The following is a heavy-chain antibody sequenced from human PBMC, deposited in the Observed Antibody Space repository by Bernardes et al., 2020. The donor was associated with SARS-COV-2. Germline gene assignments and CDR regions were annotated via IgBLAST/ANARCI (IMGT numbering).Heavy chain of an antibody. CDR3: VKTYRSSNLGYFDY. Sequence: GGSLRLSCAASGFTFSNYVMNWVRQAPGKGLEWVSAISGSGGSTYYADSVKGRFTISRDNSKNTLYLQMNSLRAEDTAVHYCVKTYRSSNLGYFDYWGQGSLVTFSS. V-gene: IGHV3-23*01. CDR2: ISGSGGST. CDR1: GFTFSNYV. J-gene: IGHJ4*02. D-gene: IGHD6-6*01.